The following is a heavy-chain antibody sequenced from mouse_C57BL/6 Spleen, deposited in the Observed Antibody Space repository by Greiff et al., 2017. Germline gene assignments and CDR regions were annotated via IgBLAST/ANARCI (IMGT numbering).Heavy chain of an antibody. J-gene: IGHJ2*01. V-gene: IGHV14-4*01. CDR2: IDPENGDT. Sequence: EVKLVESGAELVRPGASVKLSCTASGFNITDDYMHWVKQRPEQGLEWIGWIDPENGDTEYASKFQGKATITSDTSSNTAYLQLSSLTSEDTAVYYDGTCDGSCDYWGQGTTLTVSS. CDR3: GTCDGSCDY. D-gene: IGHD1-1*01. CDR1: GFNITDDY.